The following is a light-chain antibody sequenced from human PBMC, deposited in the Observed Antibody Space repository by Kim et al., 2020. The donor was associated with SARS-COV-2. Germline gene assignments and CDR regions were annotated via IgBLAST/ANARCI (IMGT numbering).Light chain of an antibody. V-gene: IGLV3-27*01. Sequence: VSPGQTARITCSGVVLAKKYARWFQQKPGQAPVLVIYKDSGRPSGIPERFSGSSSGTTVTLTISGAQVEDEADYYCYSAADNNLRVFGGGTKLTVL. J-gene: IGLJ3*02. CDR1: VLAKKY. CDR3: YSAADNNLRV. CDR2: KDS.